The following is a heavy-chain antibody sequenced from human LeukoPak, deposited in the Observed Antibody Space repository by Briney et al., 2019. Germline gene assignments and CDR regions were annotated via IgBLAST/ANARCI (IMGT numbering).Heavy chain of an antibody. V-gene: IGHV1-18*01. D-gene: IGHD7-27*01. CDR2: ISAYNGNT. J-gene: IGHJ4*02. CDR1: GYKFSSYG. CDR3: ARDHNWGPDY. Sequence: GASVKVSCKASGYKFSSYGISWVRQAPGQGLEWMGWISAYNGNTNYAQNFQGRVTMTTDTSTSTAYMELRGLRSDDTAVYYCARDHNWGPDYWGQGTLVSVSS.